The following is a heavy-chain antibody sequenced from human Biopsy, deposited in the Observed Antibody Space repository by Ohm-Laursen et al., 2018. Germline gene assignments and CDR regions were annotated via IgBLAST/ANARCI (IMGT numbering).Heavy chain of an antibody. CDR3: AREDEGLLRALDL. Sequence: TLSLTCTVSGASMTSYFWTWVRQPAGKGLEWIGHIYTIGDTTYNPSLESRVTMSLDTSKNQFSLKMTSLTAADTAVYFCAREDEGLLRALDLWGQGTMVTVSS. V-gene: IGHV4-4*07. CDR1: GASMTSYF. CDR2: IYTIGDT. J-gene: IGHJ3*01. D-gene: IGHD3-16*01.